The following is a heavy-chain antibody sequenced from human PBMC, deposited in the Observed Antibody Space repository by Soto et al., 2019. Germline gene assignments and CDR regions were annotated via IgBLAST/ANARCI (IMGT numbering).Heavy chain of an antibody. V-gene: IGHV4-34*01. Sequence: SETLSLTCAVYGGSFSGYYWSWIRQPPGKGLEWIGEINHSGSTNYNPSLKSRVTISVDTSKNQFSLKLSSVTTADTAVYYCARGGYGDYYYGMDVWGQGTTVTVSS. J-gene: IGHJ6*02. CDR1: GGSFSGYY. D-gene: IGHD4-17*01. CDR2: INHSGST. CDR3: ARGGYGDYYYGMDV.